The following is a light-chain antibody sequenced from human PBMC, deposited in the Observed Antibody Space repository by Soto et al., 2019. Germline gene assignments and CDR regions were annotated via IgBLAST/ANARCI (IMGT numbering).Light chain of an antibody. CDR3: HKRYNWLT. J-gene: IGKJ4*01. CDR1: QSVTKY. Sequence: EIVLTQSPATLSLSPGERATLSCRASQSVTKYLAWYQQKPGQAPRLLIYDTTHRATGIPARFSGSGSGTDFTLTINGLESEAAGVYYRHKRYNWLTFGGGTQVEIK. V-gene: IGKV3-11*01. CDR2: DTT.